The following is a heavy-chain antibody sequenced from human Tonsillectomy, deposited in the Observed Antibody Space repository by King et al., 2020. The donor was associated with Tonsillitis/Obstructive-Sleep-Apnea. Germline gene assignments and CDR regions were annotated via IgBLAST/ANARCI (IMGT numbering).Heavy chain of an antibody. D-gene: IGHD2-2*01. J-gene: IGHJ3*02. V-gene: IGHV3-23*04. CDR2: ISGSGSST. CDR3: AKGVGYCSITSCESGHAFDI. Sequence: VQLVESGGGLVQPGGSLRLSCAASGFTFSTYAMSWVRQAPGKGLEWVSAISGSGSSTYYADSVKGRFTISRDNSKNTLYLQMNSLRAEDTAVYYCAKGVGYCSITSCESGHAFDIWGQGTMVTVSS. CDR1: GFTFSTYA.